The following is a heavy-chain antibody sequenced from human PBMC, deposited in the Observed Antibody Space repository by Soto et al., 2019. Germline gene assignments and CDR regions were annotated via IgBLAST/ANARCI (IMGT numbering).Heavy chain of an antibody. V-gene: IGHV4-30-2*01. Sequence: TSETLSLTCTVSGGSISSGGYSWNWIRQAPGKGLEWIGYIYHSGYTLYNPSLKGRVTISVDKSKNHFSLNLTSVTAADTAVYYCARGGVLRYFDWLTHWGQGTLVTVSS. CDR2: IYHSGYT. J-gene: IGHJ4*02. CDR1: GGSISSGGYS. D-gene: IGHD3-9*01. CDR3: ARGGVLRYFDWLTH.